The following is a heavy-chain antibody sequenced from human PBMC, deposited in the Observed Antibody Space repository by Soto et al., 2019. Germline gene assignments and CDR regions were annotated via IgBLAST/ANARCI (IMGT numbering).Heavy chain of an antibody. CDR2: IIPIFGTA. CDR3: ASDEGTPDHYYSDSSGYYLDY. J-gene: IGHJ4*02. V-gene: IGHV1-69*13. CDR1: GGTISSYA. Sequence: SVKVSCKASGGTISSYAISRVRQAPGEGLEWMGGIIPIFGTAIYAQRLEGRVTITADESTSTAYTELSSLRSEDTAVYYCASDEGTPDHYYSDSSGYYLDYWGQGTLVTVSS. D-gene: IGHD3-22*01.